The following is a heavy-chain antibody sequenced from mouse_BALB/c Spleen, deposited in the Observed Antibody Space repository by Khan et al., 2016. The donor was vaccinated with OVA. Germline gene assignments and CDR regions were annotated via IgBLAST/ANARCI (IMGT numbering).Heavy chain of an antibody. CDR1: GYTFTDYA. CDR3: ARPAYDGYYDY. V-gene: IGHV1S137*01. J-gene: IGHJ2*01. D-gene: IGHD2-3*01. Sequence: QVQLQQSGPELVRPGVSVKISCKGSGYTFTDYAMYWVKQSHAKSLEWIGLISTYSGNTTSNQTFKGKATMTVDKSSSTAYMELARLTSEDSAIYYCARPAYDGYYDYWGQGTTLTVSS. CDR2: ISTYSGNT.